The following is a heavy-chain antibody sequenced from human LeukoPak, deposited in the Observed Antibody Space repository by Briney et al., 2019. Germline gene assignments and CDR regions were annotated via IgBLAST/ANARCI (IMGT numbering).Heavy chain of an antibody. D-gene: IGHD2-8*01. CDR3: ARVPLGYCTNGVCSHFDY. J-gene: IGHJ4*02. Sequence: GGSLRLSCVASGFTFSTYWMTWVRQAPGKGLEWVANIKPDGSEKYYVDSVKGRFTISRDNAKNSVSLQMNSLRAEDTAVYYCARVPLGYCTNGVCSHFDYWGQGTLVTVSS. V-gene: IGHV3-7*01. CDR2: IKPDGSEK. CDR1: GFTFSTYW.